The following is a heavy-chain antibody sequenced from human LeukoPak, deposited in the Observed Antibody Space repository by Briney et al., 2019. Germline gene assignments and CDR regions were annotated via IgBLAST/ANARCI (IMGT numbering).Heavy chain of an antibody. D-gene: IGHD2-2*01. CDR3: ARHGHDTRLFIDY. CDR2: IYPGDSDT. V-gene: IGHV5-51*01. CDR1: GYSFTNYW. J-gene: IGHJ4*02. Sequence: GESLKISYKGSGYSFTNYWIGWVRQMPGKGLEWMGIIYPGDSDTRYSPSFQGQVTISADKSISTAYLQWRSLEASDTAVYYCARHGHDTRLFIDYWGQGTLVTVSS.